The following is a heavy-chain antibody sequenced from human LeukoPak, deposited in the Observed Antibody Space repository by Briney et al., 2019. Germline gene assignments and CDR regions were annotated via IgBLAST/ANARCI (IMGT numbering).Heavy chain of an antibody. CDR1: RGTCSSYA. Sequence: SSVKVSCKACRGTCSSYAMGWLRPAAGQGREWMGGIIPIFGTANYAQKCQGRVTITADESKSTAYMELSSLRYEDTVVSDCARDPVRGSSGYSDYWGWGKVVMVSS. CDR2: IIPIFGTA. V-gene: IGHV1-69*13. J-gene: IGHJ4*02. CDR3: ARDPVRGSSGYSDY. D-gene: IGHD3-22*01.